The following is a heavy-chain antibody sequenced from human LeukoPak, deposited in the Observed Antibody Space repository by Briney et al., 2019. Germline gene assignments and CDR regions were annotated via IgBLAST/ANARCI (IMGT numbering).Heavy chain of an antibody. D-gene: IGHD3-16*01. CDR1: GFTFSSYW. CDR2: INSDESST. J-gene: IGHJ4*01. Sequence: GGSLRLSCAASGFTFSSYWMHWVRQPPGKGLVWVSRINSDESSTNYAESVKGRFTISRDNYRNTLYLQMNSVRAEDTAVYYCAKDVGGLSPYYFDYWGHGTLVTVSS. V-gene: IGHV3-74*01. CDR3: AKDVGGLSPYYFDY.